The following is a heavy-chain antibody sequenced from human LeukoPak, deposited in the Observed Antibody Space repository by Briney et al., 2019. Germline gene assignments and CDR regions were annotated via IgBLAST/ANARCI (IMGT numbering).Heavy chain of an antibody. CDR1: GGSVSSGSYY. V-gene: IGHV4-61*01. CDR3: ARSPGDYVWGSYRYFDY. Sequence: PSETLSLTCTVSGGSVSSGSYYWSWIRQPPGKGLEWIGYIYYSGSTNYNPSLKSRVTISVDTSKNQFSLKLSSVTAADTAVYYCARSPGDYVWGSYRYFDYRGQGTLVTVSS. D-gene: IGHD3-16*02. J-gene: IGHJ4*02. CDR2: IYYSGST.